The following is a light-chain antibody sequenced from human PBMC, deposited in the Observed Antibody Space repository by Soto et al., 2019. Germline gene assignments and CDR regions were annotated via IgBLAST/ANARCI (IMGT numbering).Light chain of an antibody. J-gene: IGKJ2*01. Sequence: DIQMTQSPSTLSASVGDRVTITCRASQSISFWLAWYQHKPGTAPNLLIYDASSLQSGVPSRFSGSRSGTAFTLTISSLQPDDVATYYCQQYNMYPYTFGQGTKLEIK. CDR1: QSISFW. V-gene: IGKV1-5*01. CDR2: DAS. CDR3: QQYNMYPYT.